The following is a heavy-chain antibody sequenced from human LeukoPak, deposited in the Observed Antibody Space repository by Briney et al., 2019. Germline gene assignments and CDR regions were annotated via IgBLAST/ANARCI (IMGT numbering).Heavy chain of an antibody. CDR1: GFTFSSYW. Sequence: PGGSLRLSFAASGFTFSSYWIHWVRQAPGKGLVWVSSINSDGSSTSYADSVKGRFTISRDNAKNSLYLQMNSLRVEDTAVYYCASYLYWWSDLGYWGQGTLVTVSS. CDR2: INSDGSST. J-gene: IGHJ4*02. V-gene: IGHV3-74*01. CDR3: ASYLYWWSDLGY. D-gene: IGHD2-8*02.